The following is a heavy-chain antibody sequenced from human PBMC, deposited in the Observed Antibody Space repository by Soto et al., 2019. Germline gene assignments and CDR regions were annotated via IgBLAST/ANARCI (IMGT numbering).Heavy chain of an antibody. CDR1: GGTFSSYA. J-gene: IGHJ3*02. CDR3: ARGEQQRLVPGGAFDI. D-gene: IGHD6-13*01. Sequence: QVQLVQSGAEVKKPGSSVKVSCKASGGTFSSYAISWVRQAPGQGLEWMGGIIPIFGTANYAQKFQGRVTITADESTSTAYMELSSLRSEDTAVYYCARGEQQRLVPGGAFDIWGQGTMVTVSS. CDR2: IIPIFGTA. V-gene: IGHV1-69*01.